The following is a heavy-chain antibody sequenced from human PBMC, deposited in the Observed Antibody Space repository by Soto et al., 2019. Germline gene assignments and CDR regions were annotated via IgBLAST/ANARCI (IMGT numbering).Heavy chain of an antibody. J-gene: IGHJ6*02. V-gene: IGHV4-59*01. D-gene: IGHD4-17*01. CDR3: GRSLNYGDYYYYYYGMDV. CDR1: GGSISSYY. Sequence: QVQLQESGPGLVKPSETLSLTCTVSGGSISSYYWSWIRQPPGKGLEWIGYIYYSGSTNYNPSLKSRVTISVDTSKNQFSLKLSSVTAADTAVYYCGRSLNYGDYYYYYYGMDVWGQGTTVTVSS. CDR2: IYYSGST.